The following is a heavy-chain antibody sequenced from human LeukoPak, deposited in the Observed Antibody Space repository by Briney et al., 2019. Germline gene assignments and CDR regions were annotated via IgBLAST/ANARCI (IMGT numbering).Heavy chain of an antibody. Sequence: GGSLRLSCTASGFIFGNYPMSWFRQAPGKGLEWVGFIRDKAYGGTTEYAASVKGRFTISRDDSKSIAYLQMNSLKTGDTAEYYCTRVRGDYWGQGTLVTVSS. CDR1: GFIFGNYP. J-gene: IGHJ4*02. CDR3: TRVRGDY. V-gene: IGHV3-49*03. CDR2: IRDKAYGGTT.